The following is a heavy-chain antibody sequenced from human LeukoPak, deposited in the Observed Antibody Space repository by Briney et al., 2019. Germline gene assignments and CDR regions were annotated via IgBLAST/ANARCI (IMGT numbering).Heavy chain of an antibody. CDR2: INPNSGGT. J-gene: IGHJ4*02. V-gene: IGHV1-2*02. Sequence: ASVKVSCKASGYTFTGYYMHWVRQAPGQGLEWMGWINPNSGGTNYAQKFQGRVTMTRDTSISTVYMELSSLRSEDTAVYYCARDRYSSGRYFFHWGQGTLVTVSS. CDR3: ARDRYSSGRYFFH. D-gene: IGHD6-19*01. CDR1: GYTFTGYY.